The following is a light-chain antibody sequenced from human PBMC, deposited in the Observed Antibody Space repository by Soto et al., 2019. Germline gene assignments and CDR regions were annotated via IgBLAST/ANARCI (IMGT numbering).Light chain of an antibody. V-gene: IGLV1-40*01. Sequence: QSVLTQPPSVSGAPGQRVTISCTGSSSNIGAGYDVHWYQQLPGTAPKLIIHGNNNRPSGVPDRFSGSKSGTSASLAITGLQAEDEADYYCQSFDSSLSGVVFGGGTKLTVL. CDR3: QSFDSSLSGVV. CDR1: SSNIGAGYD. J-gene: IGLJ2*01. CDR2: GNN.